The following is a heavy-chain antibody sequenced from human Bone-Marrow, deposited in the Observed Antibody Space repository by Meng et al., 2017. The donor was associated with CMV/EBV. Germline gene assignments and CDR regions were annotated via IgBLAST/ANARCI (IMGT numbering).Heavy chain of an antibody. V-gene: IGHV3-23*01. J-gene: IGHJ4*02. CDR1: GFTFSSYA. D-gene: IGHD4-23*01. CDR2: ISGSGGST. Sequence: GGSLRLSCAASGFTFSSYAMSWVRQAPGKGLEWVSAISGSGGSTYYADSVKGRFTISRDNSKNTLYRQMNSLRAEDTGVYYCAKVVQSSGVVTRYWGQGTLVTGSS. CDR3: AKVVQSSGVVTRY.